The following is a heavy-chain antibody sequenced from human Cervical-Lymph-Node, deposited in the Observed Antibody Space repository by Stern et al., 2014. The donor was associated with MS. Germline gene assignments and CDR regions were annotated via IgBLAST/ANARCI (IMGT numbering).Heavy chain of an antibody. CDR2: IRPYNGIA. V-gene: IGHV1-18*01. CDR3: ARLPITIFGVFIGLLDV. Sequence: VQLVESGTEVKKPGASVKVSCNTSGYTFINYAISWVRQAPGQGLEWMGWIRPYNGIANYAQKFQGRVTMTTNTSTKTAYMELRGLTSDDTAVYYCARLPITIFGVFIGLLDVWGQGTTVIVSS. CDR1: GYTFINYA. D-gene: IGHD3-3*01. J-gene: IGHJ6*02.